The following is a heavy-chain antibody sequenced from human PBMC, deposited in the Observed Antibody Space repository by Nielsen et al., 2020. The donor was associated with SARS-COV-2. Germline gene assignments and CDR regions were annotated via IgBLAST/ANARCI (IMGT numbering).Heavy chain of an antibody. CDR1: GFTFNNYP. D-gene: IGHD2-2*01. J-gene: IGHJ6*02. Sequence: GGSLRLSCAAPGFTFNNYPMHWVRQAPGKGLEWVAVISYDGSNKSFADSVKGRFTISRDNSKNTLYLQMNSLRPEDTAVYYCARVGSTCSSSRCYSYYGMDVWGQGTTVTVSS. V-gene: IGHV3-30*04. CDR2: ISYDGSNK. CDR3: ARVGSTCSSSRCYSYYGMDV.